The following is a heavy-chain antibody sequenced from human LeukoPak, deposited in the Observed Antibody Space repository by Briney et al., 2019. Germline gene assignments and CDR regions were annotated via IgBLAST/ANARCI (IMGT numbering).Heavy chain of an antibody. CDR2: FHPGDSEG. J-gene: IGHJ4*02. V-gene: IGHV5-51*01. D-gene: IGHD3-22*01. CDR3: ARTIAFYYDSSSYMDF. CDR1: GYSFNSHW. Sequence: GESLKISCKGSGYSFNSHWIGWVRQMPGKGLEWMGIFHPGDSEGRYSPSFQGQVTMSADQTITTAYLQWNSLKASDTAMYFCARTIAFYYDSSSYMDFWGQGTLVTVSS.